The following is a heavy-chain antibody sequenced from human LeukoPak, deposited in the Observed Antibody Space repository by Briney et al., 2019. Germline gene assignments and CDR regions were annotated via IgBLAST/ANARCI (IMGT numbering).Heavy chain of an antibody. CDR2: ISSSSSTI. Sequence: GGSQRLSCAASGFTFSSYSMNWVRQAPGKGLEWVSYISSSSSTIYYADSVKGRFTISRDNAKNSLYLQMNSLRAEDTAVYYCARGPAYYYDSSGPFDYWGQGTLVTVSS. V-gene: IGHV3-48*01. CDR3: ARGPAYYYDSSGPFDY. D-gene: IGHD3-22*01. CDR1: GFTFSSYS. J-gene: IGHJ4*02.